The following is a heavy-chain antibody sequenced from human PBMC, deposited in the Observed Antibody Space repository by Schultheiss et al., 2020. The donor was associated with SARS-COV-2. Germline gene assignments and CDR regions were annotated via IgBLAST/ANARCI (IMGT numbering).Heavy chain of an antibody. CDR3: AREQDTAMAGFDY. CDR2: IWYDGSNK. Sequence: GESLKISCAASGFTFSSYGMHWVRQAPGKGLEWVAVIWYDGSNKYYADSVKGRFTISRDNSKNTLYLQMNSLRAEDTAVYFCAREQDTAMAGFDYWGQGTLVTVSS. D-gene: IGHD5-18*01. CDR1: GFTFSSYG. V-gene: IGHV3-33*01. J-gene: IGHJ4*02.